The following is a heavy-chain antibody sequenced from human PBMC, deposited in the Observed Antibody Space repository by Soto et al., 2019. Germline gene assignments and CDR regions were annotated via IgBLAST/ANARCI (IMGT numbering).Heavy chain of an antibody. Sequence: PGESLKISCKGSGYSFTSYWISWVRQMPWKGLEWMGRIDPSDSYTNYSPSFQGHVTISADKSISTAYLQWSSLKASDTAMYYCARPDYYGSGSSTRYYYYGMDVWGQGTTVTVSS. CDR3: ARPDYYGSGSSTRYYYYGMDV. V-gene: IGHV5-10-1*01. CDR2: IDPSDSYT. D-gene: IGHD3-10*01. J-gene: IGHJ6*02. CDR1: GYSFTSYW.